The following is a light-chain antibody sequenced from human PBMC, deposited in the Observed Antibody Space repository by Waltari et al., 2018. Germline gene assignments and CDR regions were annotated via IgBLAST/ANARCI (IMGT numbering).Light chain of an antibody. CDR2: GAS. CDR1: QSVSNNF. CDR3: QQYDSIVLT. V-gene: IGKV3-20*01. J-gene: IGKJ4*01. Sequence: EIVLTQSPGTLSLSQGERATLSCRASQSVSNNFLNWYQQKPDQAPRLLIYGASSRATGIPDRFSGSGSGTDFTLTISRLEPEDFAVYYCQQYDSIVLTFGGGTKVEI.